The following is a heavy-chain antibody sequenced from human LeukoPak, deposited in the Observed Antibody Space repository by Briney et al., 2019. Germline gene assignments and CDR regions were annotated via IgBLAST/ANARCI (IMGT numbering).Heavy chain of an antibody. D-gene: IGHD3-10*01. CDR3: ARGYGRGFDF. CDR2: TYYRSKWYN. J-gene: IGHJ4*02. V-gene: IGHV6-1*01. CDR1: GDSVSSHSAA. Sequence: SQTPSLTCAISGDSVSSHSAAWNWIRQSPSRGLEWLGRTYYRSKWYNDYPVCVKSRITINPDSSKNQFSLQLNSVTPEDTAVYYCARGYGRGFDFWGQGTLVTVSS.